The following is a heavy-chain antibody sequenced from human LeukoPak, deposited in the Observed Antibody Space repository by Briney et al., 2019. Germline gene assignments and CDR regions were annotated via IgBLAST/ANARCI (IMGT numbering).Heavy chain of an antibody. Sequence: GASVKVSCKASGYTFTSYGISWVRQAPGQGLEWMGWISAYNGNTNCAQKLQGRVTMTTDTSTSTAYMELRSLRSDDTAVYYCARAYCSGGSCYSFYYYYYMDVWGKGTTVTVSS. V-gene: IGHV1-18*01. D-gene: IGHD2-15*01. J-gene: IGHJ6*03. CDR3: ARAYCSGGSCYSFYYYYYMDV. CDR2: ISAYNGNT. CDR1: GYTFTSYG.